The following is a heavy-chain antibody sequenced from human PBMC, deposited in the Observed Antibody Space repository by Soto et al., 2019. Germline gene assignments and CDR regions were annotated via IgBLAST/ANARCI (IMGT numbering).Heavy chain of an antibody. CDR3: AREEVAAISSLQYWYFDL. J-gene: IGHJ2*01. V-gene: IGHV3-33*01. CDR1: GFTFSSYG. D-gene: IGHD2-15*01. CDR2: IWYDGSNK. Sequence: QVQLVESGGGVVQPGRSLRLSCAASGFTFSSYGMHWVRQAPGKGLEWVAVIWYDGSNKYYADSVKGRFTISRDNSKNTLYLQMNSLRSEHTAVYYCAREEVAAISSLQYWYFDLWGRGTLVTVSS.